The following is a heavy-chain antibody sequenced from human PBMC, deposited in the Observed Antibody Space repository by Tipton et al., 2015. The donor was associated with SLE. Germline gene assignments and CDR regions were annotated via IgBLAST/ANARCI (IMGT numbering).Heavy chain of an antibody. D-gene: IGHD6-19*01. V-gene: IGHV4-4*07. CDR3: ARGVAERLGLDF. J-gene: IGHJ4*02. CDR2: IYTSGSTSGST. Sequence: TLSLTCTVSGGSIRNYYWSWIRQPAGKGLEWIGRIYTSGSTSGSTNYNPSLKSRVAISVDTSKNQFSLNLNSVTAADTALYFCARGVAERLGLDFWGQGSLVTVSS. CDR1: GGSIRNYY.